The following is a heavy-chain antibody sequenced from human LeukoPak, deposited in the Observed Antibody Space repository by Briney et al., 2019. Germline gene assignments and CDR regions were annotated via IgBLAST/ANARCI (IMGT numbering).Heavy chain of an antibody. CDR3: TRGPDDYGDYLFDY. Sequence: SSSGYYWGWIRQPPGKGLEWVGFIRSKAYGGTTEYAASVKGRFTISRDDSKSTAYLQMNSLKTEDTAVYYCTRGPDDYGDYLFDYWGQGTLVTVSS. CDR2: IRSKAYGGTT. D-gene: IGHD4-17*01. V-gene: IGHV3-49*03. CDR1: SSSGYY. J-gene: IGHJ4*02.